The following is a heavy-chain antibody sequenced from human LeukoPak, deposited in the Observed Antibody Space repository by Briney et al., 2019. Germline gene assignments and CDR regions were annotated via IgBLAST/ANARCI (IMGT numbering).Heavy chain of an antibody. CDR1: GGSFSGYY. D-gene: IGHD3-22*01. Sequence: PSETLSLTCAVYGGSFSGYYWSWIRQPPGKGLEWIGEINHSGNTNYSPSLKSRVTISVDTSKNHFSLKLSSVIAADTAVYYCARGGSFSYYYDSTSYYAYWGQGTLVTVSS. V-gene: IGHV4-34*01. CDR2: INHSGNT. CDR3: ARGGSFSYYYDSTSYYAY. J-gene: IGHJ4*02.